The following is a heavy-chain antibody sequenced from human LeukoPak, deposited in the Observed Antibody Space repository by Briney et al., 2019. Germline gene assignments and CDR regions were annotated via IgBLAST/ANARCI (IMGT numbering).Heavy chain of an antibody. J-gene: IGHJ4*02. CDR2: IYPGDSDT. CDR3: VLAGSGSYYFDY. D-gene: IGHD3-10*01. Sequence: MAGESLKISCKGSGYSFTSYWINWVRQMPGKGLEWMGIIYPGDSDTRYSPSFQGQVTISADKSINTAYLQWSSLKASDTAMYYCVLAGSGSYYFDYWGQGILVTVSS. CDR1: GYSFTSYW. V-gene: IGHV5-51*01.